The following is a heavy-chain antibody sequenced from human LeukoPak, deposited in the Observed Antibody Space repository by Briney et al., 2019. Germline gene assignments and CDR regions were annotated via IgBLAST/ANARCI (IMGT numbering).Heavy chain of an antibody. D-gene: IGHD2-15*01. CDR3: AREGEGCSGGSCYSWIQLWLAAFDI. J-gene: IGHJ3*02. CDR2: ISSSGSTI. V-gene: IGHV3-48*03. Sequence: GSLRLSCAASGFTFSSYEMNWVRQAPGKGLEWVSYISSSGSTIYYADSVKGRFTISRDNAKNSLYLQMNSLRAEDTAVYYCAREGEGCSGGSCYSWIQLWLAAFDIWGQGTMVTVSS. CDR1: GFTFSSYE.